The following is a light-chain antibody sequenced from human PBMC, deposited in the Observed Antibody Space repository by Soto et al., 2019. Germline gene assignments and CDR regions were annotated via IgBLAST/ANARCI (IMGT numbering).Light chain of an antibody. J-gene: IGKJ1*01. CDR3: QQRSNWPPT. CDR2: DAS. V-gene: IGKV3-11*01. Sequence: EAVFTESPSTLSLSPGERATLSCRASQSVSSSLAWYQQKPGQAPRLLIYDASTRATGIPARFSGSGSGTDFTLTITSLEPEDFAVYYCQQRSNWPPTFGQGSKADI. CDR1: QSVSSS.